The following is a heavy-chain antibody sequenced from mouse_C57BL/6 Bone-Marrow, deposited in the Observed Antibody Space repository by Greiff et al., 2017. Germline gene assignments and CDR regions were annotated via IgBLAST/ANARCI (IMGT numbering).Heavy chain of an antibody. J-gene: IGHJ2*01. CDR1: GYAFSSSW. D-gene: IGHD1-1*01. CDR3: ARDYGRNFAY. CDR2: FYPGDGDT. Sequence: VQLQQSGPELVKPGASVTISCKASGYAFSSSWMTWVKQRPGKGLEWFGRFYPGDGDTNYNGKFKGKVTLTADKASSTAYMQLSSLTSEDSAVYFCARDYGRNFAYWGQGTALTVSA. V-gene: IGHV1-82*01.